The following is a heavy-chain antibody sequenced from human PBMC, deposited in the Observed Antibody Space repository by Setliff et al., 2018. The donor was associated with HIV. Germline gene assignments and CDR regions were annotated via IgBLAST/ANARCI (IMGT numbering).Heavy chain of an antibody. CDR2: INPNSGGT. V-gene: IGHV1-2*06. Sequence: GASVKVSCKASGYTFTGYYIHWVRQAPGQGLEWVGRINPNSGGTNFAQTFQGRVAMTGATATSAAYMELSGLRSDDTAVYYCARGTRDYGDYLSSWGQGTLVTVSS. CDR3: ARGTRDYGDYLSS. J-gene: IGHJ5*02. CDR1: GYTFTGYY. D-gene: IGHD4-17*01.